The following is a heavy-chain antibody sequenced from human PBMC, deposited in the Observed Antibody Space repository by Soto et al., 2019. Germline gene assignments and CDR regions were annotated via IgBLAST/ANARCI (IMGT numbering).Heavy chain of an antibody. CDR3: VRVWRLVARYAMDV. Sequence: GWSLRLSCVGPGFIFSSYYMNWVRQAPGKGLEWVSSISGGSAYIYYADSVKGRFTISRDNAKNSLYLEMNSLRVEDTAVYYCVRVWRLVARYAMDVWGQGTTVTGSS. CDR2: ISGGSAYI. D-gene: IGHD6-25*01. CDR1: GFIFSSYY. J-gene: IGHJ6*02. V-gene: IGHV3-21*01.